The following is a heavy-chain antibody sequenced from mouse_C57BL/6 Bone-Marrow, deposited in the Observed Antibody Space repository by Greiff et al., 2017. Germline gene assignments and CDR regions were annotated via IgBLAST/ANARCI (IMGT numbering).Heavy chain of an antibody. V-gene: IGHV14-4*01. CDR2: IDPENGDT. CDR3: TRIAD. Sequence: EVQLQQSGAELVRPGASVKLSCTASGFNFKDDYMHWVKPRPEQGLEWIGWIDPENGDTEYASKFQGKATITVDPSSNTAYLQLSSLTSEDTAFYYCTRIADWVQGTLVTVAA. CDR1: GFNFKDDY. J-gene: IGHJ3*01.